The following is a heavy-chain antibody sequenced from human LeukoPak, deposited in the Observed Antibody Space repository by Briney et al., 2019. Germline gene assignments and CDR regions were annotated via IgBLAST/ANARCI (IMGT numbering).Heavy chain of an antibody. Sequence: GGSLRLSCVASGFTFSSYGMHWVRQAPGKGLEWVAFIRYDGSNKYYADSVKGRFTISRDNSKNTLYLQMNSLRAEDTAVYYCAKVGVRYYYYYYMDVWGKGTTVTISS. D-gene: IGHD2-8*01. V-gene: IGHV3-30*02. J-gene: IGHJ6*03. CDR2: IRYDGSNK. CDR3: AKVGVRYYYYYYMDV. CDR1: GFTFSSYG.